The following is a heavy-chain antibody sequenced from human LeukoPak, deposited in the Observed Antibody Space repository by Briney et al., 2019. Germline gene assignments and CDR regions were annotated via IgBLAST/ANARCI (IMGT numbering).Heavy chain of an antibody. Sequence: ASVKVSCKASGYTFTSYDINLVRQATAQGLEWMGWMNPNSGSTGYAQKFQGRVTITRNTSISTAYMELSGLRSEDTAVYYCARGRSTGYPYYFEYWGQGTLVTVSS. CDR1: GYTFTSYD. D-gene: IGHD5-12*01. CDR2: MNPNSGST. J-gene: IGHJ4*02. V-gene: IGHV1-8*03. CDR3: ARGRSTGYPYYFEY.